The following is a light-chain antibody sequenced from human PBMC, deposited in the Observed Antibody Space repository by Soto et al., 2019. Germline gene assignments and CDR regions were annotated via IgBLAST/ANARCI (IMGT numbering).Light chain of an antibody. V-gene: IGLV2-14*01. J-gene: IGLJ1*01. CDR2: DVT. Sequence: QSALTQPASVSGSPGQSVTISCTGTSSDVGGYNYVSWYQQHPGKGPNLMIYDVTNRPSGVSNRFSGSKSGNTASLTISGLQAEDEADYCCSSYTSSSTLYVFGTGTKVTVL. CDR3: SSYTSSSTLYV. CDR1: SSDVGGYNY.